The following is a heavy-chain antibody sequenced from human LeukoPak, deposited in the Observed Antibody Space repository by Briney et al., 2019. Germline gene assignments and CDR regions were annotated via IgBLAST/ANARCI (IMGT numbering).Heavy chain of an antibody. D-gene: IGHD6-6*01. J-gene: IGHJ4*02. CDR3: AKGASSSSYNFDY. Sequence: GGSLRLSCAASGFTFSNYVMGWVRQDPGKGLQWVSIINGSGSFTSYADSVKGRLTISRDNSKNTLYLQMNSLRAEDTAVYYCAKGASSSSYNFDYWGQGTLVTVSS. CDR2: INGSGSFT. CDR1: GFTFSNYV. V-gene: IGHV3-23*05.